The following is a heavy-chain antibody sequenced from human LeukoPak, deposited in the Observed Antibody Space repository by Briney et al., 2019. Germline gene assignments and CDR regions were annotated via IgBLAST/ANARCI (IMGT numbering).Heavy chain of an antibody. Sequence: GGSLRLSCAASGFTFSNAWMSWVRQAPGKGLEWVGRIKSKTDGGTTDYAAPVKGRFTISRDDSKNTLYLQMNSLKTEDTAVYYCTTSITMVRGVTKGYYYYYGMDVWGQGTTVTVSS. CDR1: GFTFSNAW. CDR2: IKSKTDGGTT. V-gene: IGHV3-15*01. D-gene: IGHD3-10*01. CDR3: TTSITMVRGVTKGYYYYYGMDV. J-gene: IGHJ6*02.